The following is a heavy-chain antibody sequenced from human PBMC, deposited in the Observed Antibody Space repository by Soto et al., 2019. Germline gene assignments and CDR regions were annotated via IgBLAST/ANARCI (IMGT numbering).Heavy chain of an antibody. CDR1: GFTFSSYW. V-gene: IGHV3-74*01. J-gene: IGHJ6*02. CDR3: ARVPTTVTTPGMDV. CDR2: INPDGSTT. D-gene: IGHD4-4*01. Sequence: GGSLRLSCAASGFTFSSYWMHWVRQAPGEGLMWVSRINPDGSTTSYADSVKGRFTISRDNAKNTLYLQMSSLRVEDTAVYYCARVPTTVTTPGMDVWGQGTTVTVSS.